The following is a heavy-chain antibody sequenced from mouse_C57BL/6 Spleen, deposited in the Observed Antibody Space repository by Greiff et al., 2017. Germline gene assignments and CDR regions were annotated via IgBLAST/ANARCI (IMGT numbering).Heavy chain of an antibody. CDR1: GYTFTSSW. Sequence: QVQLQQPGAELVKPGASVKLSCKASGYTFTSSWMHWVKQRPGQGLEWIGMIHPNSGSTNYNEKVKSKATLTVDKSSSTAYMQLSSLTSEDSAVYYCARGRGNDYDLSAYWGQGTLVTVSA. J-gene: IGHJ3*01. D-gene: IGHD2-4*01. V-gene: IGHV1-64*01. CDR3: ARGRGNDYDLSAY. CDR2: IHPNSGST.